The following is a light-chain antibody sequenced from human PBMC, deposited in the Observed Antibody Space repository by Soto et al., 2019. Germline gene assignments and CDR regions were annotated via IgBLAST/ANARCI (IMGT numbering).Light chain of an antibody. J-gene: IGKJ2*01. CDR2: GAS. CDR3: QKYNNWPPYT. V-gene: IGKV3-15*01. Sequence: EIVMTQSPATLSVSPGERATLSCRASQSVRSNLAWYQQKPGRAPRLLIFGASTRATGIPARFSGSGSGTECTLTISSLQSEDFAVYYCQKYNNWPPYTFGQGTKLEIK. CDR1: QSVRSN.